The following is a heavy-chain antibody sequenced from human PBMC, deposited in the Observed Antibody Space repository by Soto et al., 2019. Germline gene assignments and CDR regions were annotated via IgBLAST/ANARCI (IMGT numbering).Heavy chain of an antibody. D-gene: IGHD2-15*01. CDR1: GGSISSYY. Sequence: SETLSLTCTVSGGSISSYYWSWIRQPPGKGLEWIGYIYYSGSTNYNPSLKSRVTISVDTSKNQFSLKLSSVTAADTAVYYCARGYCSGGSCYPDDAFDIWGQGTMVT. J-gene: IGHJ3*02. V-gene: IGHV4-59*01. CDR2: IYYSGST. CDR3: ARGYCSGGSCYPDDAFDI.